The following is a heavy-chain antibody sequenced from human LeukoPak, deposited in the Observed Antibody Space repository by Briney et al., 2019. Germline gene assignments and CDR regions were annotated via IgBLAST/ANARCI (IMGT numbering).Heavy chain of an antibody. CDR3: ALGYCSSTSCYEGYYYGMDV. CDR2: IWYDGSNK. V-gene: IGHV3-33*03. CDR1: GFTFSNYG. Sequence: PGGSLRLSCAASGFTFSNYGMHWVRQAPGKGLEWVAAIWYDGSNKYYGDSVKGRFTISRDNAKNSLYLQMNSLRAEDTAVYYCALGYCSSTSCYEGYYYGMDVWGQGTTVTVSS. D-gene: IGHD2-2*01. J-gene: IGHJ6*02.